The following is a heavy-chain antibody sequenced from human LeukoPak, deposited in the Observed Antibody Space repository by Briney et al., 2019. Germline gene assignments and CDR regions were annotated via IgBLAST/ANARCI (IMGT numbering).Heavy chain of an antibody. CDR1: GSTFSDYA. J-gene: IGHJ4*02. CDR3: ARCTTGNTHYPIDY. CDR2: ISGSGGST. D-gene: IGHD4-17*01. V-gene: IGHV3-23*01. Sequence: PGGSLRLSCAASGSTFSDYAMSWVRQAPGKGLEWVSGISGSGGSTYYADSVKGRFTISRDNSKNTFYLQMNSLRAEDTAVYYCARCTTGNTHYPIDYWGQGTLVTVSS.